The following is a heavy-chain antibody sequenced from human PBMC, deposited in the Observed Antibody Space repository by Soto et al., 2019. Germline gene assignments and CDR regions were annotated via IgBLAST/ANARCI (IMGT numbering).Heavy chain of an antibody. J-gene: IGHJ4*02. CDR3: ARGMLVGYDFWSGSPDFDY. V-gene: IGHV1-18*01. CDR1: GYTFTSYG. CDR2: ISAYNGNT. D-gene: IGHD3-3*01. Sequence: QVQLVQSGAEVKKPGASVKVSGKASGYTFTSYGISWVRQAPGQGLEWMGWISAYNGNTNYAQKLQGRVTMTTYTSTSTAYMELRSLRSDDTAVYYCARGMLVGYDFWSGSPDFDYWGQGTLVTVSS.